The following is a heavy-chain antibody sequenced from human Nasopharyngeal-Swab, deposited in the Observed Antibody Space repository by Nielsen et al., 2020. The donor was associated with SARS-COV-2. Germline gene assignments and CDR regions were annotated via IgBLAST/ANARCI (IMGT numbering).Heavy chain of an antibody. Sequence: GESLKISCAASGFTFSSYAMSWVRQAPGKGLEWVSAVNGNGADTYYADSVKGRFTISKDNSKNTLYLHMNSLRAEDTAVYYCAKDLTGYYAPLDQWGQGVLVTVSS. CDR3: AKDLTGYYAPLDQ. CDR1: GFTFSSYA. V-gene: IGHV3-23*01. CDR2: VNGNGADT. J-gene: IGHJ4*02. D-gene: IGHD3-9*01.